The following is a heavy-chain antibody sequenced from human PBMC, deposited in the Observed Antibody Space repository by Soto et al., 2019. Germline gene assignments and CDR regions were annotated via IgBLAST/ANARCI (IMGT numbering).Heavy chain of an antibody. Sequence: GGSLRLSCAASGFTFSSYAMSWVRQAPGKGLEWVSSVDNSGRNIFYADSVKGRFSISRDNSRNTLYLQVNSLRGKDTAIYYCAKIATTTSNFDYWGQGTLVTVSS. CDR3: AKIATTTSNFDY. CDR1: GFTFSSYA. D-gene: IGHD1-1*01. CDR2: VDNSGRNI. J-gene: IGHJ4*02. V-gene: IGHV3-23*05.